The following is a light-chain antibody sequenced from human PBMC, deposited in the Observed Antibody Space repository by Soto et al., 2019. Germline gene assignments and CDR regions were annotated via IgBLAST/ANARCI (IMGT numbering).Light chain of an antibody. CDR1: QSVSSH. V-gene: IGKV3-11*01. Sequence: EIVLTQSPATLSLSPGERATLSCRASQSVSSHLAWYQQKPGQAPRLLIYDASTRATGIPARFSGSGSGTDFALTISSLEPEDFAVYYCQQYGSSPPYTFGQGTKLEIK. CDR3: QQYGSSPPYT. J-gene: IGKJ2*01. CDR2: DAS.